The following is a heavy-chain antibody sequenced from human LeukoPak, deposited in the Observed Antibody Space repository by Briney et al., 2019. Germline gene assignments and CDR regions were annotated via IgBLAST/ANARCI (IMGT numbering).Heavy chain of an antibody. CDR1: GFTFSSYG. J-gene: IGHJ4*02. Sequence: GGSLRLSCAASGFTFSSYGMHWVRQAPGKGLEWVAVIWYDGSNKYYADSVKGRFTISRDNSRNTLYLQMNSLRAEDTAVYYCARGPPYIVVVPAAIDFDYWGQGTLVTVSS. CDR3: ARGPPYIVVVPAAIDFDY. D-gene: IGHD2-2*02. CDR2: IWYDGSNK. V-gene: IGHV3-33*01.